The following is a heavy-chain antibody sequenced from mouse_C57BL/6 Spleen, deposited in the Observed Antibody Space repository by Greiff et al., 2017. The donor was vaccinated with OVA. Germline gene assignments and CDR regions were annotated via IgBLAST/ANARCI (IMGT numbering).Heavy chain of an antibody. V-gene: IGHV1-82*01. J-gene: IGHJ2*01. CDR2: IYPGDGDT. CDR3: ARSRGYCDY. CDR1: GYAFSSSW. Sequence: QVQLQQSGPELVKPGASVKISCKASGYAFSSSWMNWVKQRPGKGLEWIGRIYPGDGDTNYNGKFKGKATLTADKSSSTAYMQLSSLASEDSAVYFCARSRGYCDYWGQGTTLTVSS.